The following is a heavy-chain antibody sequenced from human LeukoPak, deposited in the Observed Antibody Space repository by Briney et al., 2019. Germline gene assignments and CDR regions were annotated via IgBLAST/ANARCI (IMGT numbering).Heavy chain of an antibody. CDR1: GFTYSSYG. V-gene: IGHV3-33*01. CDR3: ARDRQLRYFDLLPHPGPGHDAFDI. D-gene: IGHD3-9*01. Sequence: GGSLRLSCAASGFTYSSYGMHWVRQAPGKGQEWVAVIWYDGNNKYYADSVKGRFTISRDNSKNTLYLQMNSLRAEDTAVYYCARDRQLRYFDLLPHPGPGHDAFDIWGQGTMVTVSS. CDR2: IWYDGNNK. J-gene: IGHJ3*02.